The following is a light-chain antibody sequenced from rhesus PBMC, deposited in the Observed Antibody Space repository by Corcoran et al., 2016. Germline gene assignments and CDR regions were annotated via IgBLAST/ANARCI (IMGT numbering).Light chain of an antibody. CDR2: GGS. CDR3: VQAIAFPYS. CDR1: QSLLHSNGNTY. V-gene: IGKV2-72*01. J-gene: IGKJ2*01. Sequence: DIVMTQTPLSLPITPGEPASISCRSSQSLLHSNGNTYLHWSLQKPGQSPQLLIYGGSNRASGVPARFRGSGAGTDFKLKISKGEAEDVGVYYCVQAIAFPYSFGQGTKVEIK.